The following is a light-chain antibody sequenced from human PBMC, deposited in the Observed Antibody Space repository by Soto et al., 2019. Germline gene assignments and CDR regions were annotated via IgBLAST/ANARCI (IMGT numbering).Light chain of an antibody. CDR2: EVS. Sequence: QSALTQPASVSGSPGQSITISCTGTSSDVGSYNYVSWYQQHPGKAPKLMIYEVSNRPSGVSNRFSGSKSGNTASLTISGLPAEDEADYYCSSYTSSSTVWVFGGGTKLTVL. J-gene: IGLJ3*02. CDR1: SSDVGSYNY. CDR3: SSYTSSSTVWV. V-gene: IGLV2-14*01.